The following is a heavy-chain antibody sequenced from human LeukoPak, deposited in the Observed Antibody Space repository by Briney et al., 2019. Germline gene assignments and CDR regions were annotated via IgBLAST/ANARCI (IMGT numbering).Heavy chain of an antibody. CDR1: GFTFSSYA. Sequence: GGSLRLSCAASGFTFSSYAMHWVRQAPGKGLEWVAVISYDGSNKYHADSVRGRFTISRDNSKNTLYLQMNSLRAEDTAVYYCAKDKGIAAARDAFDIWGQGTMVTVSS. CDR2: ISYDGSNK. CDR3: AKDKGIAAARDAFDI. V-gene: IGHV3-30-3*01. J-gene: IGHJ3*02. D-gene: IGHD6-13*01.